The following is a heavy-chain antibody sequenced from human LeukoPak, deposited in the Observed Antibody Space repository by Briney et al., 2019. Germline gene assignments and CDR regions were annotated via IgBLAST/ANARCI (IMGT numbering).Heavy chain of an antibody. Sequence: SETLSLTCTVSGGSISSYYWSWIRQPPGKGLEWIGYIYYSGSTNYNPSLKSRVTISVDTSKNQFSLKLSSVTAADTAVYYCARVNPPDYSSSHWGQGTLVTVSS. CDR3: ARVNPPDYSSSH. J-gene: IGHJ4*02. CDR1: GGSISSYY. CDR2: IYYSGST. V-gene: IGHV4-59*01. D-gene: IGHD6-6*01.